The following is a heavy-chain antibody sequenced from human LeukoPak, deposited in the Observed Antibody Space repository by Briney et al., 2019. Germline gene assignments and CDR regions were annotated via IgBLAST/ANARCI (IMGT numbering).Heavy chain of an antibody. CDR2: IYYSGST. CDR1: GGSIISSSSYY. Sequence: SETLSPTCTVSGGSIISSSSYYWGWIRQPPGKGLEWIGSIYYSGSTYYSPSLKSRVTISVDTSKNHFSLKLTSVTASDTAVYYCARSYCRSATCYAVGAFEIWGQGTMVTVSS. CDR3: ARSYCRSATCYAVGAFEI. V-gene: IGHV4-39*01. J-gene: IGHJ3*02. D-gene: IGHD2-2*01.